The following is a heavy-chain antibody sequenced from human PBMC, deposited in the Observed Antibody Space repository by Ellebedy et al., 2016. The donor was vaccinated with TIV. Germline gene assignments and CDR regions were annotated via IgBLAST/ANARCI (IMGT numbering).Heavy chain of an antibody. CDR2: LSGRAGDT. J-gene: IGHJ4*02. CDR1: GFSFSTYA. CDR3: ARAPPGSGSNYYFDY. V-gene: IGHV3-23*01. Sequence: PGGSLRLSCAASGFSFSTYAMSWVRQAPGKGLEWVSFLSGRAGDTYYADSVKGRFTISRDDSKNTLYLQMHSLKAEDTALYYCARAPPGSGSNYYFDYWGQGTLVTVSS. D-gene: IGHD3-10*01.